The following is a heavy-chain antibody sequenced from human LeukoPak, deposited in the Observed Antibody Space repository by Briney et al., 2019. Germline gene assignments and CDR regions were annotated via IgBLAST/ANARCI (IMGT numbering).Heavy chain of an antibody. CDR2: VDTDGSGT. Sequence: GGSLRLSCEASGIAFNNYWLHWVRQAPGKGLVWVSRVDTDGSGTIYADSVKGRFTVSRDNAKNTLYLQMISLRAEDTAVYYCARGGYSSGLDYWGQGILVTVSS. D-gene: IGHD6-19*01. V-gene: IGHV3-74*01. CDR3: ARGGYSSGLDY. J-gene: IGHJ4*02. CDR1: GIAFNNYW.